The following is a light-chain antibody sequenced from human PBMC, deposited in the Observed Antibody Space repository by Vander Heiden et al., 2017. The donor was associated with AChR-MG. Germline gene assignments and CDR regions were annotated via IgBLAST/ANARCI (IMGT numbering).Light chain of an antibody. CDR1: TSNIGSNT. Sequence: QSVLTQPPSASGTPGQRVTNSCSGSTSNIGSNTVNWYQQFPSTESKLLTNRNQQRPSGVPDRISGSNSGTSASLAIMGLQAEDEADYYWAACDDSLNGPVFGGGTKLTVL. CDR3: AACDDSLNGPV. J-gene: IGLJ2*01. CDR2: RNQ. V-gene: IGLV1-44*01.